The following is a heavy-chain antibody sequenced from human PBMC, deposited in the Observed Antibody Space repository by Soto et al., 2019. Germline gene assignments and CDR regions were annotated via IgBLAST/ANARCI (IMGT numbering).Heavy chain of an antibody. J-gene: IGHJ6*02. D-gene: IGHD3-16*02. CDR3: ATFDYVWGSYRSRMDV. CDR2: INPSGGST. CDR1: GYTFTSYY. Sequence: ASVKVSCKASGYTFTSYYMHWVRQAPGQGLEWMGIINPSGGSTSYAQKFQGRVTMTRDTSTSTVYMELSSLRSEDTAVYYCATFDYVWGSYRSRMDVWGQGTTVTVSS. V-gene: IGHV1-46*03.